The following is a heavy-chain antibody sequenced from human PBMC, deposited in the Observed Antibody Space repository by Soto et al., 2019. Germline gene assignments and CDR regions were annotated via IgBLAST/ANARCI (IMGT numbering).Heavy chain of an antibody. J-gene: IGHJ4*02. Sequence: QVQLVQSGAEVRQPASSVKVSGKTSGSTFSSYAISWVRQAPGQGLEGMGGIVPIVDTSTYAQKFQGRVTITADESTSTVYMELSSLRSDDTAVYYCVRVVAIPGYPDNWGQGTLVTVSS. CDR3: VRVVAIPGYPDN. D-gene: IGHD5-12*01. V-gene: IGHV1-69*12. CDR2: IVPIVDTS. CDR1: GSTFSSYA.